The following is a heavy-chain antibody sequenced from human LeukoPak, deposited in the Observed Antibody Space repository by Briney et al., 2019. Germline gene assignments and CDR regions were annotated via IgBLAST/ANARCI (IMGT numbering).Heavy chain of an antibody. CDR3: ARRAGYRFDI. CDR1: GYSFTSYW. CDR2: IYPGDSDT. Sequence: GESLKISCKGSGYSFTSYWICWVRQIPGKGLELMGIIYPGDSDTRYSPCFQGTVTISADKSISTAYLQWSSLKASDTAMYYCARRAGYRFDIWGQGTMVTVSS. D-gene: IGHD6-25*01. V-gene: IGHV5-51*01. J-gene: IGHJ3*02.